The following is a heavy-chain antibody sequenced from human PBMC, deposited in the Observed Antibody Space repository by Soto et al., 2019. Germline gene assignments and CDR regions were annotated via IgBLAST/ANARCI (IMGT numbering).Heavy chain of an antibody. J-gene: IGHJ4*02. V-gene: IGHV4-30-2*01. CDR2: IYHSGST. CDR1: GGSISSGGYS. CDR3: ARNNYGSGSYYWYFDY. D-gene: IGHD3-10*01. Sequence: PSETLSLTCAVSGGSISSGGYSWSWIRQPPGKGLEWIGYIYHSGSTYYNPSLKSRVTISVDRSKNQFSLKLSSVTAADTAVYYCARNNYGSGSYYWYFDYWGQGTLVTVSS.